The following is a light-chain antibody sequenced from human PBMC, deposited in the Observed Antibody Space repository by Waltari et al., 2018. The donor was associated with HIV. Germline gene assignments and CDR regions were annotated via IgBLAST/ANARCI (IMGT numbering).Light chain of an antibody. CDR3: QQRTNWPTWT. V-gene: IGKV3D-20*02. CDR2: GAS. CDR1: ESVSSSY. Sequence: EIVLTQSPGTLSLSPGERASLSCRANESVSSSYLAWYQQKPGQSPRLLISGASSRATGIPDRFIGTGSGTDFTLIISRLEREDFAVYYCQQRTNWPTWTFGQGTKVEIK. J-gene: IGKJ1*01.